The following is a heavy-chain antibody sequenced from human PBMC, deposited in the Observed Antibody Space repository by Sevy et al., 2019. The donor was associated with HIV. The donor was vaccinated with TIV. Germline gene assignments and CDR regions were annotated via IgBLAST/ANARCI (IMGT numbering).Heavy chain of an antibody. CDR3: GREAYYYDSREANWFDP. J-gene: IGHJ5*02. V-gene: IGHV3-48*02. CDR1: GFTFSTYA. CDR2: ISRTPATT. D-gene: IGHD3-22*01. Sequence: RGSLRLSCKTSGFTFSTYAMHWVRQAPGKGLEWVASISRTPATTYYADSVRDRFTISRDNAKNSLYLEMNSLRDEDTAVYYCGREAYYYDSREANWFDPWGQGTLVTVSS.